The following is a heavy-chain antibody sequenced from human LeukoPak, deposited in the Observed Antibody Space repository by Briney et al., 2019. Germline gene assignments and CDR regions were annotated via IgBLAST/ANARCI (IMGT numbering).Heavy chain of an antibody. J-gene: IGHJ3*02. CDR1: GDSVTSGGDL. D-gene: IGHD2-21*02. Sequence: SQTLSLTCAVSGDSVTSGGDLWTWIRQLPGKGLEWIGSISNSGTTSYNPSLKSRLSISLDTSNNHFSLRLGSVTAADTAVYYCARDVVVTSSPDAFDIWGQGTMVIVSS. V-gene: IGHV4-31*11. CDR3: ARDVVVTSSPDAFDI. CDR2: ISNSGTT.